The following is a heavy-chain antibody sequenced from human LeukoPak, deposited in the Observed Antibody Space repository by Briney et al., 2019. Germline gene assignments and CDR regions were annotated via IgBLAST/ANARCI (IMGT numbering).Heavy chain of an antibody. CDR3: ARANQNYFDY. V-gene: IGHV1-2*02. CDR1: GYTFTCYY. J-gene: IGHJ4*02. Sequence: ASVKVSCKTSGYTFTCYYMHWVRQAPGQGLEWMGWIIPNNGGTNYAQQFQGRVTMTRDTSISTAFMELSRLTSDDTAIYYCARANQNYFDYWGQGTLVTVSS. CDR2: IIPNNGGT. D-gene: IGHD1-14*01.